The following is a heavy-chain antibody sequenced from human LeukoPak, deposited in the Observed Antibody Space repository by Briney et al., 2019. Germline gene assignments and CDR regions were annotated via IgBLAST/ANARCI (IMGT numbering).Heavy chain of an antibody. CDR1: GFTFSSYG. D-gene: IGHD6-13*01. CDR2: IWYDGSNK. V-gene: IGHV3-33*06. Sequence: GRSLRLSCTASGFTFSSYGMHWVRQAPGKGLEWVAVIWYDGSNKYYADSVKGRFTISRDNSKNTLYLQMNSLRAEDTAVYYCAKARGYSSSPGDYWGQGTLVTVSS. J-gene: IGHJ4*02. CDR3: AKARGYSSSPGDY.